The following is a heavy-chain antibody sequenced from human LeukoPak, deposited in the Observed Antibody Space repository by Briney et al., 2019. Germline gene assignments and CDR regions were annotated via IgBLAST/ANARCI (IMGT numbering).Heavy chain of an antibody. CDR2: IYYSGST. J-gene: IGHJ3*02. Sequence: ASETLSLTCTVSGGSISSYYWSWIRQPPGKGLEWIGYIYYSGSTNYNPSLKSRVTISVDTSKNQFSLKLSSATAADTAVYYCARGRDYTDAFDIWGQGTMVTVSS. CDR1: GGSISSYY. V-gene: IGHV4-59*01. CDR3: ARGRDYTDAFDI. D-gene: IGHD4-11*01.